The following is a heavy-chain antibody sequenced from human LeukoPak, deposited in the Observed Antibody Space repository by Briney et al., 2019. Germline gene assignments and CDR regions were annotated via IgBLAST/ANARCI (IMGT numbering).Heavy chain of an antibody. Sequence: GGSLRLSCAASGFTFDDYAMHWVRQAPGKGLEWVSGISWNSGSIGYADSVKGRFTISRDNSKNTLYLQMNSQRAEDTAVYYCAKDFVYYFDYWGQGTLSPSPQ. CDR2: ISWNSGSI. V-gene: IGHV3-9*01. D-gene: IGHD5/OR15-5a*01. J-gene: IGHJ4*02. CDR1: GFTFDDYA. CDR3: AKDFVYYFDY.